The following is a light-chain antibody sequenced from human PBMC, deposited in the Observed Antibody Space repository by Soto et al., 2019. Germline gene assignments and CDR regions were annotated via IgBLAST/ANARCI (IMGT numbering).Light chain of an antibody. V-gene: IGLV2-14*01. J-gene: IGLJ1*01. CDR3: SSYTSNSNPYV. Sequence: QSALTQPASVSGSPGQSITISCTGTSSDVGDYNYVSWYQLHPGKVPKLMIYEVSNRPSGVSDRFSGSKSGNTASLTISGLRAEDEADYYCSSYTSNSNPYVFGTGTKLTVL. CDR2: EVS. CDR1: SSDVGDYNY.